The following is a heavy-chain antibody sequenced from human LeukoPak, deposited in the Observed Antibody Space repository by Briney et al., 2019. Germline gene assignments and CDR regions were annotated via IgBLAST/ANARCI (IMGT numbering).Heavy chain of an antibody. CDR1: GYTFTAYY. V-gene: IGHV1-2*02. J-gene: IGHJ4*02. D-gene: IGHD6-13*01. CDR2: INPNSGGT. CDR3: ARGMGIAAAVFDY. Sequence: ASVKVSCKASGYTFTAYYMHWVRQAPGQGLEWMGWINPNSGGTNYAQNFQGRVTMTRDTSISTAYMELSRLRSDDAAVYYCARGMGIAAAVFDYWGQGTLVTVSS.